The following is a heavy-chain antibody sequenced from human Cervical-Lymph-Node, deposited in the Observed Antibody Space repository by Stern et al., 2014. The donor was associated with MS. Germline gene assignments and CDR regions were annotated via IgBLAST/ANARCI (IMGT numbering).Heavy chain of an antibody. CDR2: IYPRDSDT. CDR3: ARLRSHSDLDAFDI. J-gene: IGHJ3*02. Sequence: EVQLVESGPEVKKPGESLKISCKASGYSFTNYWIGWVRQMPGKGLEWMGIIYPRDSDTRYTPSFQGQVTNSADTSSSIASLQWSSLKASDTAMYYCARLRSHSDLDAFDIWGQGTTVTVSP. V-gene: IGHV5-51*01. CDR1: GYSFTNYW.